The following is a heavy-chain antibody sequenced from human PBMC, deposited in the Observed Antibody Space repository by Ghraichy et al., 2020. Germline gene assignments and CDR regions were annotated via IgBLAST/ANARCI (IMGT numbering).Heavy chain of an antibody. Sequence: GGSLRLSCAASGFTFSSYSMNWVRQAPGKGLEWVSSISSSSSYIYYADSVKGRFTISRDNAKNSLYLQMNSLRAEDTAVYYCARDLRYGGYGFSYWGQGTLVTVSS. CDR3: ARDLRYGGYGFSY. D-gene: IGHD5-12*01. CDR2: ISSSSSYI. J-gene: IGHJ4*02. V-gene: IGHV3-21*01. CDR1: GFTFSSYS.